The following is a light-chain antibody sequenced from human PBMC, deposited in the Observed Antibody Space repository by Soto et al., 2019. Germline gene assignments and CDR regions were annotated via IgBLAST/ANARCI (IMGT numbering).Light chain of an antibody. Sequence: QSALTQPRSVSGSPGQSGPISCTGTSSDITNYNSVSWFQQHPGKAPKLMIYDVNKRPSGVPDRFSGSKSGNTASLTISGLQAEDEADYHCCSYAGSSSLFGGGTKLTVL. CDR1: SSDITNYNS. V-gene: IGLV2-11*01. CDR2: DVN. CDR3: CSYAGSSSL. J-gene: IGLJ3*02.